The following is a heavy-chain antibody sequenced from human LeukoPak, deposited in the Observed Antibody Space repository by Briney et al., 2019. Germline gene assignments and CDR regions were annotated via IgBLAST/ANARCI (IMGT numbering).Heavy chain of an antibody. CDR3: ARHFQQQLDNWFDP. CDR1: GYTFTGYY. V-gene: IGHV1-2*02. CDR2: INPDSGGT. Sequence: VASVKVSCKASGYTFTGYYIHWVRQAPGQGLEWMGWINPDSGGTNYAQKFQGRVTMTRDTSISTAYMELSRLRSDDTAVYYCARHFQQQLDNWFDPWGQGTLVTVSS. J-gene: IGHJ5*02. D-gene: IGHD6-13*01.